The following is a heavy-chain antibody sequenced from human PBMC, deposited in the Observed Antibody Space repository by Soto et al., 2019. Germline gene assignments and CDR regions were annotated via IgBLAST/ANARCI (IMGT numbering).Heavy chain of an antibody. V-gene: IGHV1-58*01. CDR2: IVVGSGNT. J-gene: IGHJ6*02. CDR1: GFTFTSSA. Sequence: SVKVSCKASGFTFTSSAVQWVRQARGQRLEWIGWIVVGSGNTNYAQKFQERVTITRDMSTSTAYMELSSLRSEDTAVYYCAADSSSPRRSYYYYGMDVWGQGTTVT. CDR3: AADSSSPRRSYYYYGMDV. D-gene: IGHD6-6*01.